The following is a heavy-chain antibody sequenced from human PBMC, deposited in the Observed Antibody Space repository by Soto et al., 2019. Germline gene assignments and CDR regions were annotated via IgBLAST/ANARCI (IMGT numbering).Heavy chain of an antibody. CDR3: ARNYDFWSGYYTEPAIWFDP. V-gene: IGHV4-30-2*01. CDR1: GGSISSGGYS. J-gene: IGHJ5*02. Sequence: QLQLRESGSGLVKPSQTLSLTCAVSGGSISSGGYSWSWIRQPPGKGLEWIGYIYHSGSTYYNPSLKSRVTISVDRSKNQFSLKLSSVTAADTAVYYCARNYDFWSGYYTEPAIWFDPWGQGTLVTVSS. CDR2: IYHSGST. D-gene: IGHD3-3*01.